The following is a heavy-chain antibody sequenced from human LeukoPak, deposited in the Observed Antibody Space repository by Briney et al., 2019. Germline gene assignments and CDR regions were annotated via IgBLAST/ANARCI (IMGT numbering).Heavy chain of an antibody. CDR3: ARGTWGPLGEGFDY. CDR1: GFTFSSYS. CDR2: ISSSSSYI. D-gene: IGHD3-16*01. V-gene: IGHV3-21*01. Sequence: GGSLRLSCAASGFTFSSYSMNWVRQAPGKGLGWVSSISSSSSYIYYADSVKGRFTISRDNAKNSLYLQMNSLRAEDTAVYYCARGTWGPLGEGFDYWGQGTLVTVSS. J-gene: IGHJ4*02.